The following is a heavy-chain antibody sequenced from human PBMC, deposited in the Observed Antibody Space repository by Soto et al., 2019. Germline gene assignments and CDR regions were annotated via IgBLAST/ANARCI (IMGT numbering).Heavy chain of an antibody. CDR2: ISASDNSA. CDR1: GFAFRSYA. V-gene: IGHV3-23*01. CDR3: ARVLWFGELLSVYFDY. Sequence: EVQLLESGGGLVQPGGSLRLSCAASGFAFRSYAMSWVRQAPGKGLEWVSVISASDNSAYYADSVTGRFTISRDNSRNTVNLQMNSLRAEDTAVYYCARVLWFGELLSVYFDYWGQGTLVTVSS. J-gene: IGHJ4*02. D-gene: IGHD3-10*01.